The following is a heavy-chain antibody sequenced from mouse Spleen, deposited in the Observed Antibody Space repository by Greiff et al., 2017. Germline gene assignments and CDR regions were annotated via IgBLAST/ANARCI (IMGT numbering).Heavy chain of an antibody. CDR2: IYPGSGST. CDR1: GYTFTSYW. V-gene: IGHV1-55*01. CDR3: ARENYDGLSY. J-gene: IGHJ3*01. D-gene: IGHD2-3*01. Sequence: LVESGAELVKPGASVKMSCKASGYTFTSYWITWVKQRPGQGLEWIGDIYPGSGSTNYNEKFKSKATLTVDTSSSTAYMQLSSLTSEDSAVYYCARENYDGLSYWGQGTLVTVSA.